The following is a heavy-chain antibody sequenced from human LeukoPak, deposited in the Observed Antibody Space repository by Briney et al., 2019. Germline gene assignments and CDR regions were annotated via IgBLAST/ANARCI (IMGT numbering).Heavy chain of an antibody. J-gene: IGHJ4*02. D-gene: IGHD1-1*01. Sequence: GGSLRLSCAASGFTFSSDAMHWVRQAPGKGLEWVAIILSDGSKKYYTDSVRGRFTISRDNSKNTLYLQMNSLRDEDTAVYYCVKDRASHWTFDYWGQGTLVTISS. CDR2: ILSDGSKK. V-gene: IGHV3-30*02. CDR3: VKDRASHWTFDY. CDR1: GFTFSSDA.